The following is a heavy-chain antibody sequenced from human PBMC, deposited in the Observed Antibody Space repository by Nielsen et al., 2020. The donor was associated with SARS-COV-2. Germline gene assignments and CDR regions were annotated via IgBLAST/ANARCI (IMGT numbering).Heavy chain of an antibody. CDR2: ISAYNGNT. V-gene: IGHV1-18*04. Sequence: ASVKVSCKASGYTFTSYGISWVRQAPGQGLQWMGWISAYNGNTNYAQKLQGRVTMTTDTSTSTAYMEVRRLRSDDTAVYYCARNPTHSHWADVFDIWGQGTMVTVSS. CDR3: ARNPTHSHWADVFDI. J-gene: IGHJ3*02. D-gene: IGHD3-16*01. CDR1: GYTFTSYG.